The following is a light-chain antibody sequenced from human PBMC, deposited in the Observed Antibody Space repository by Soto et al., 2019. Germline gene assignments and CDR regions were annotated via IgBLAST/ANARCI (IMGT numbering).Light chain of an antibody. V-gene: IGLV2-11*01. Sequence: QSVLIQSRSVSGSPGHSVTISCTGTSSDVGGYSYVSWYQQHPGKAPKLMISDVSKRPSGVPDRFSGSKFGNTASLTISGLQAEDEADYYCCSYAGAFTYVFGRGTKVTVL. CDR1: SSDVGGYSY. CDR3: CSYAGAFTYV. J-gene: IGLJ1*01. CDR2: DVS.